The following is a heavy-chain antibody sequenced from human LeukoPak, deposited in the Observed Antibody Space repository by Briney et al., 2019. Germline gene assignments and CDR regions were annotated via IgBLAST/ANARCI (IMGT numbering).Heavy chain of an antibody. D-gene: IGHD1-26*01. CDR3: ARGIVGATPYYYYYMDV. V-gene: IGHV4-4*02. Sequence: SGTLSLTCAVSGGSISSSNWWSWVRQPPGKGLEWIGEIYHSGSTNYNPSLKSRVTISVDKSKNQFSLKLSSVTAADTAVYYCARGIVGATPYYYYYMDVWGKGTTVTISS. J-gene: IGHJ6*03. CDR1: GGSISSSNW. CDR2: IYHSGST.